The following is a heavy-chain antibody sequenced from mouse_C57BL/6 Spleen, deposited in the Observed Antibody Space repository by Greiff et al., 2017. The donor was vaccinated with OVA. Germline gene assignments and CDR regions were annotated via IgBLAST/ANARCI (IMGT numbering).Heavy chain of an antibody. CDR2: INPNNGGT. CDR1: GYTFTDYN. J-gene: IGHJ3*01. V-gene: IGHV1-18*01. D-gene: IGHD2-1*01. CDR3: AREGIYYGNYRFAY. Sequence: SGPELVKPGASVKIPCKASGYTFTDYNMDWVKQSHGKSLEWIGDINPNNGGTIYNQKFKGKATLTVDKSSSTAYMELRSLTSEDTAVYYCAREGIYYGNYRFAYWGQGTLVTVSA.